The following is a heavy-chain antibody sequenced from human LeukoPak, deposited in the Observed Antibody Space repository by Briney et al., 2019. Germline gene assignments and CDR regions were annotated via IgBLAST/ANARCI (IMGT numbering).Heavy chain of an antibody. J-gene: IGHJ4*02. CDR3: AMVTAIYGY. Sequence: GGSLRLSCAASGFTFSSYSMNWVRQAPGQGLEWVSSISSSSSYIYYADSVKGRFTISRDNAKNSLYLQMNSLRAEDTAVYYCAMVTAIYGYWGQGTLVTVSS. CDR2: ISSSSSYI. V-gene: IGHV3-21*01. D-gene: IGHD2-21*02. CDR1: GFTFSSYS.